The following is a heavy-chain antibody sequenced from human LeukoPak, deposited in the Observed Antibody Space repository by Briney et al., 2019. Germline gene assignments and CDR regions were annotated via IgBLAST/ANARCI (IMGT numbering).Heavy chain of an antibody. V-gene: IGHV4-4*07. CDR2: IFSSATT. CDR1: GDSMSSSY. CDR3: VRVFRYGTGRFAY. J-gene: IGHJ4*02. Sequence: SETLSLTCSVSGDSMSSSYWSWIRQPAGKGLEWIGRIFSSATTNYSPSLKSRVTMSIDPSKNPCSLNLSAVTAAGTAVYDCVRVFRYGTGRFAYCGEGALVTVSA. D-gene: IGHD3-10*01.